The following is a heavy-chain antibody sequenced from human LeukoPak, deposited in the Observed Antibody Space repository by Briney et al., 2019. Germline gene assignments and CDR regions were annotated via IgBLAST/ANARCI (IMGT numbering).Heavy chain of an antibody. CDR1: GFTFSNHF. J-gene: IGHJ4*02. D-gene: IGHD3-10*01. Sequence: PGGSLRLSCSTSGFTFSNHFMHWVRQAPGKGLVWVSRINSDGSSTTYADSVKGRFTISRDNAKNTLYLQMNSLRAEDTAVYYCAILWFGELNDYWGQGTLVTVSS. CDR3: AILWFGELNDY. V-gene: IGHV3-74*01. CDR2: INSDGSST.